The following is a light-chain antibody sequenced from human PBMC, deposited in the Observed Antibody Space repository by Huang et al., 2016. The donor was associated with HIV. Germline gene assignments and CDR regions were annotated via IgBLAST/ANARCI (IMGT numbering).Light chain of an antibody. CDR2: GAS. J-gene: IGKJ2*01. V-gene: IGKV1-16*02. CDR1: QDISNS. Sequence: DIQMTQSPSPLSAFVGDRVTITCRASQDISNSLAWFQQKPGKPPKSLIYGASILQSVVPSKFSGSGSGTDFTLTISSLQPEDFATYFCQQYDSYPPTFGQGTKLEIK. CDR3: QQYDSYPPT.